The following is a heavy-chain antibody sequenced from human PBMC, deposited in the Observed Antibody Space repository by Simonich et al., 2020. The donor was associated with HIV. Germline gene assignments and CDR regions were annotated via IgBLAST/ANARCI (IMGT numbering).Heavy chain of an antibody. V-gene: IGHV3-48*01. D-gene: IGHD1-26*01. CDR1: GFPFSSYS. J-gene: IGHJ4*02. CDR2: ISSRGSTK. Sequence: EVQLVESGGGLVQPGGSLRLSWAASGFPFSSYSMTWVRQAPGKRLEWRSYISSRGSTKDYADSVRGRFTISRDNAKNSLYLHMNNLTAEDTAVYYCARDGGGATRPIDYWGQGTLVTVSS. CDR3: ARDGGGATRPIDY.